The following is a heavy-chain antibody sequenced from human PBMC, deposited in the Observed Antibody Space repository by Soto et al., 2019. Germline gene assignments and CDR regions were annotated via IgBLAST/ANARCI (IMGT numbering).Heavy chain of an antibody. CDR2: INHSGST. V-gene: IGHV4-34*01. J-gene: IGHJ3*02. CDR1: GGSFSGYY. CDR3: ARVGRRCMVRGCAFDI. D-gene: IGHD3-10*01. Sequence: QVQLQQWGAGLLKPSETLSLTCAVYGGSFSGYYWSWIRQPPGKGLEWIGEINHSGSTNYNPSLKSRVTLSVDTSKNQFSLKLSSVTAADTAVYYCARVGRRCMVRGCAFDIWGQGTMVTVSS.